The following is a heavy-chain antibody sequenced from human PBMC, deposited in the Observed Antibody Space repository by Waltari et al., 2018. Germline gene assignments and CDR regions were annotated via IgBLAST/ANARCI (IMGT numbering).Heavy chain of an antibody. J-gene: IGHJ4*02. CDR1: GYTFTGYY. CDR2: INPNSGGT. CDR3: AREPVRVGYCTGGVCGSGDY. Sequence: QVHLVQSGAEVKKPGASVKVSCKASGYTFTGYYMYWVRQAPGQGLEWMGWINPNSGGTNYAQKFQGRVTMTRDTSISTAYMELSRLRSDDTAVYYCAREPVRVGYCTGGVCGSGDYWGQGTLVTVSS. V-gene: IGHV1-2*02. D-gene: IGHD2-8*02.